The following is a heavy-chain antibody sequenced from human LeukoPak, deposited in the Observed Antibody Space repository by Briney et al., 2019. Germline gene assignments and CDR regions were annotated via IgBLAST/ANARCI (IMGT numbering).Heavy chain of an antibody. J-gene: IGHJ6*02. CDR3: AVAVAYYYYGMDV. V-gene: IGHV1-69*04. CDR1: GGTFSSYA. CDR2: IIPIPGIA. Sequence: SVKVSCKASGGTFSSYAISWVRQAPGQGLEWMGRIIPIPGIANYAQKFQGRVTITADKSTSTAYMELSSLRSEDTAVYYCAVAVAYYYYGMDVWGQGTTVTVSS. D-gene: IGHD6-19*01.